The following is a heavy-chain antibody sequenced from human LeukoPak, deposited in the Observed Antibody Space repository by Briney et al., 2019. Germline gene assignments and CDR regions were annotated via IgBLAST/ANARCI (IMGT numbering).Heavy chain of an antibody. CDR2: IYSGGST. D-gene: IGHD6-19*01. CDR3: ARDPMDSSGWYRHAFDI. CDR1: GFTVSSNY. V-gene: IGHV3-53*01. Sequence: GGSLRLSCAASGFTVSSNYMSWVRQAPGKGLEWVSVIYSGGSTYYADSVKGRFTISRDNSKNTLYLQMNSLRAEDTAVYYCARDPMDSSGWYRHAFDIWGQGTMVTVSS. J-gene: IGHJ3*02.